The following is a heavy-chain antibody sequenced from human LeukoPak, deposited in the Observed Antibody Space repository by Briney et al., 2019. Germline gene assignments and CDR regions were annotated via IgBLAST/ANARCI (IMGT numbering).Heavy chain of an antibody. J-gene: IGHJ3*02. CDR2: ISSSSSTI. D-gene: IGHD6-13*01. Sequence: GGSLRLSCAASGFTFSSYSMNWVRQAPGKGLEWVSYISSSSSTIYYADSVKGRFTISRDNAKNSLYLQMNSLRAEDTAVYYCAKLPDPYSSSWRDDAFDIWGQGTMVTVSS. CDR3: AKLPDPYSSSWRDDAFDI. V-gene: IGHV3-48*01. CDR1: GFTFSSYS.